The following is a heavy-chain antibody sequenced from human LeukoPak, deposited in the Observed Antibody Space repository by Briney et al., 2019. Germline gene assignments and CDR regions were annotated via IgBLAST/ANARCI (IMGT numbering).Heavy chain of an antibody. CDR3: AKQRWYYYDSSGDAFDI. CDR2: ISGSGGST. J-gene: IGHJ3*02. CDR1: GFTFSSYA. D-gene: IGHD3-22*01. Sequence: GGSLRLSCAASGFTFSSYAMSWVRQAPGKGLEWVSAISGSGGSTYYADSVKGRFTISRDNSKNTLYLQMNSLRAEDTAVYYCAKQRWYYYDSSGDAFDIWGQGTMVTVSS. V-gene: IGHV3-23*01.